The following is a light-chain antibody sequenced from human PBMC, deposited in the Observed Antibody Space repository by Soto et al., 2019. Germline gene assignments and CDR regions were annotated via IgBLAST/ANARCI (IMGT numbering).Light chain of an antibody. CDR2: DAS. CDR3: QQYDNYKPLT. Sequence: IQMTQSPSTLSASVGDTVTITCRASQTISGWLARYQQRPGKAPNLLLFDASSLESGTPSRFSGRRSGTQITLTINGLQPDDYAIYYCQQYDNYKPLTFGGGTKVDIK. V-gene: IGKV1-5*01. CDR1: QTISGW. J-gene: IGKJ4*01.